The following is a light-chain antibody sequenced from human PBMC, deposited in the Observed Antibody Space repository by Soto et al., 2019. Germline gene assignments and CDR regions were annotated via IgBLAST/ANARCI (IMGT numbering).Light chain of an antibody. CDR1: QSISSY. CDR2: AAS. CDR3: QQSYSTLGT. V-gene: IGKV1-39*01. Sequence: DIQMTQSPSSLSASVGDRVTITCRASQSISSYLNWYQQKPGKAPKLLIYAASSLQSGVPSRFSGSGSGTDFTHTISSLQPEDFATYYCQQSYSTLGTFGGGTKVEIK. J-gene: IGKJ4*01.